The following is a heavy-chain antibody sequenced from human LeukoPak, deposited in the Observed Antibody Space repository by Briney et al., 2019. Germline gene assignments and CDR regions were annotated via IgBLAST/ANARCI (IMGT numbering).Heavy chain of an antibody. CDR3: AKGTITMVRGGNWFDP. D-gene: IGHD3-10*01. V-gene: IGHV3-20*04. Sequence: GGSLRLSCAASGFTFYDYGMSWVRQAPGKGLEWVSGINWNGGSTGYADSVKGRFTISRDNAKNSLYLQMNSLRAEDTALYYCAKGTITMVRGGNWFDPWGQGTLVTVSS. J-gene: IGHJ5*02. CDR2: INWNGGST. CDR1: GFTFYDYG.